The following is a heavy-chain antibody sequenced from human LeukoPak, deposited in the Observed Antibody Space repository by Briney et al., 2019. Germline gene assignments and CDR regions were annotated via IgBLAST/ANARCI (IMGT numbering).Heavy chain of an antibody. D-gene: IGHD5-18*01. CDR3: ARPLDTAMVIGYYYGMDV. Sequence: GRSLRLSCAASGFSFNSHGMYWVRQAPDKGLEWVAVISDDGSKGYYADSVKGRFTISRENSKNVLYLQMSSLRAEDTAVYYCARPLDTAMVIGYYYGMDVWGQGTTVTVSS. CDR1: GFSFNSHG. V-gene: IGHV3-30*03. CDR2: ISDDGSKG. J-gene: IGHJ6*02.